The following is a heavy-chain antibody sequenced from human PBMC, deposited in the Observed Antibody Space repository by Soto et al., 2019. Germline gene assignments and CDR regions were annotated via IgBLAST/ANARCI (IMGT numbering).Heavy chain of an antibody. J-gene: IGHJ6*02. CDR2: ISYDGSNK. CDR1: GFTFSSYA. Sequence: QVQLVESGGGVVQPGRSLRLSCAASGFTFSSYAMHWVRQAPGKGLEWVAVISYDGSNKYYADSLKGRFTISRDNSKNTLYLQMNSLRAEDTAVYYCARAPRADGMDVWGQGTTVTVSS. CDR3: ARAPRADGMDV. V-gene: IGHV3-30-3*01.